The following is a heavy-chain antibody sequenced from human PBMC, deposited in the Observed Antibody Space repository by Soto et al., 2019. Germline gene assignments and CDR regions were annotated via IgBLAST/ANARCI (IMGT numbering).Heavy chain of an antibody. CDR3: AKDHLFSGWTSGGYFDC. CDR1: GFTFSSYA. Sequence: EVQLLESGGGSVQPGGSLRLSCEASGFTFSSYAMSWVRQAPGKGLEWVSVISGSGGTTYYADSVKGRFTISRDNSKNPLYLQMHNLRAEDTAVYYCAKDHLFSGWTSGGYFDCWGQGALVTVSS. CDR2: ISGSGGTT. J-gene: IGHJ4*02. D-gene: IGHD6-19*01. V-gene: IGHV3-23*01.